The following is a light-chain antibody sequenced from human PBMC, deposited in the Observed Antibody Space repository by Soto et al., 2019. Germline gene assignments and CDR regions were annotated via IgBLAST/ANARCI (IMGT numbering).Light chain of an antibody. V-gene: IGKV1-5*03. CDR1: QSISIW. CDR3: QQLERYPST. CDR2: KAS. J-gene: IGKJ4*01. Sequence: DIQTTQSPSTLSASVGDRVTITCRASQSISIWLAWYQQKPGKAPKILIYKASSLESGVPSRFSGSGSGTEFTLTISSLQPDDFATYYCQQLERYPSTFGGGTKVDIK.